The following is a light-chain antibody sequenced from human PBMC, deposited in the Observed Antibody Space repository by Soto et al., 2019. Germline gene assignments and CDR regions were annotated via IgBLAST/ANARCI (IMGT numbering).Light chain of an antibody. CDR3: XXXXTYXXX. J-gene: IGKJ2*01. CDR2: AAS. Sequence: DIQMTQSPSSLSASVGDRVTITCRASQGIGNNLGWFQQKVGRAPKRLIYAASSLEGGVPLRFSGSGSGTEXXLXIXXXXPEXXATXXXXXXXTYXXXFGQGTKLEIK. V-gene: IGKV1-17*01. CDR1: QGIGNN.